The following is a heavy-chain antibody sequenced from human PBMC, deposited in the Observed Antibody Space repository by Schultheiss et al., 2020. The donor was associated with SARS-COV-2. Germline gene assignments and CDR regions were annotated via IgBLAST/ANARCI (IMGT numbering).Heavy chain of an antibody. V-gene: IGHV3-15*07. J-gene: IGHJ4*02. CDR1: GFTFSNAW. D-gene: IGHD6-19*01. CDR3: TTEGKFAFTSSRIRAVAGTLLVGNY. CDR2: IKSKTDGGTT. Sequence: GGSLRLSCVVSGFTFSNAWMNWVRQAPGKGLEWVGRIKSKTDGGTTDYAAPVKGRFTISRDDSKNTLYLQMNSLKTEDTAVYYCTTEGKFAFTSSRIRAVAGTLLVGNYWGLGTLVTVSS.